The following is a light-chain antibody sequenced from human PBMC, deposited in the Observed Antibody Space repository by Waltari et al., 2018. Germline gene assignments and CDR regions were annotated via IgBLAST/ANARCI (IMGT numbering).Light chain of an antibody. V-gene: IGKV1-5*01. CDR2: GAS. Sequence: DILMTQSPSTLSASVGDRVTITCRASQSINTYLAWYQQKPGKAPKLLIYGASTLESGVPGRFSGTGSGTEFTLTISSLQPDDFATYYCQRYNNYSGTFGQGTRVELK. CDR3: QRYNNYSGT. J-gene: IGKJ1*01. CDR1: QSINTY.